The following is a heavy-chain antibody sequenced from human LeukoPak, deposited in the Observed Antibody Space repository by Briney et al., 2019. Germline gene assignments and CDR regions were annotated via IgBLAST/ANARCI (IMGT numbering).Heavy chain of an antibody. CDR2: IQYDGTNK. Sequence: GGSPRLSCAASGFTFSTYGMHWVRQAPGKGLELVAFIQYDGTNKYYADSVKGRFTISRDNSKSTLYLQMNSLRAEDTAVYYCAKDRSIVPAAIPYYFDYCGQGTLVTVSS. CDR1: GFTFSTYG. V-gene: IGHV3-30*02. D-gene: IGHD2-2*01. CDR3: AKDRSIVPAAIPYYFDY. J-gene: IGHJ4*02.